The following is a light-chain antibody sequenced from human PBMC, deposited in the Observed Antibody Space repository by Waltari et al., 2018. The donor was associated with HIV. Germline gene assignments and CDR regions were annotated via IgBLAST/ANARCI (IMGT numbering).Light chain of an antibody. CDR1: TLSNQY. CDR2: RDI. V-gene: IGLV3-25*03. Sequence: SYDLTQPPSVSVSPGQTARITCSGDTLSNQYSYWYQQKSGQAPVLVIFRDIERPSGIPERFSGSRSGATVTLTISGVQAEDDADYYCQSADNSGTYVFATGTQVTVL. J-gene: IGLJ1*01. CDR3: QSADNSGTYV.